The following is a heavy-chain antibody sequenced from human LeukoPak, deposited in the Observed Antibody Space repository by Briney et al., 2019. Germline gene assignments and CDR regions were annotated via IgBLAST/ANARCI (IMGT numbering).Heavy chain of an antibody. Sequence: PGGSLRLSCAASGFTFSSYGMHWVRQAPGKGLEWVAVIWYDGSNKYYADSVKGRFTISRDNSKNTLYLQMNSLRAEDTAVYYCAKDRLDGYGSGFDYWGQGTLVTVSS. CDR2: IWYDGSNK. V-gene: IGHV3-33*06. CDR1: GFTFSSYG. J-gene: IGHJ4*02. CDR3: AKDRLDGYGSGFDY. D-gene: IGHD5-24*01.